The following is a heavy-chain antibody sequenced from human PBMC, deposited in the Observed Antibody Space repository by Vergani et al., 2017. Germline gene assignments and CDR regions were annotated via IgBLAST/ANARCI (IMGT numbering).Heavy chain of an antibody. CDR2: ISGSGGST. CDR1: GFTFSSYA. D-gene: IGHD3-10*01. J-gene: IGHJ4*02. V-gene: IGHV3-23*01. Sequence: EVQLLESGGGLVQPGGSLRLSCAASGFTFSSYAMSWVRQAPGKGVEWVSAISGSGGSTYYADSVKGRFTISRDNSKNTLYLQMNSLRAEDTAVYYCAKSLSYSLTKSYXFDYWGQGTLVTVSS. CDR3: AKSLSYSLTKSYXFDY.